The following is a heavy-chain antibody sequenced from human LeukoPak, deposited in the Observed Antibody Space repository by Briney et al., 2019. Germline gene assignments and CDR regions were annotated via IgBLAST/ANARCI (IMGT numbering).Heavy chain of an antibody. CDR2: FDGNGPNT. D-gene: IGHD6-13*01. V-gene: IGHV3-23*01. J-gene: IGHJ6*02. CDR1: GFTFSSFA. CDR3: ARAAAGRAYYHYGMDV. Sequence: PGGSLRLSCAASGFTFSSFAMTWVRQAPGKGLEWVSGFDGNGPNTYYADSVKGRWTISRDNSRNTLDLQMNSLRAEDTAVYYCARAAAGRAYYHYGMDVWGQGTTVTVSS.